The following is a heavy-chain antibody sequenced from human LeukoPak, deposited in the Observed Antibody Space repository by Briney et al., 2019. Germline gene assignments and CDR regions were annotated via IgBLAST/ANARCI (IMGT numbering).Heavy chain of an antibody. CDR2: IYSGGST. V-gene: IGHV3-53*01. Sequence: PGGSLRLSCAASGFTVSSNYMSWVRQAPGKGLEWVSVIYSGGSTYYADSVKGRFTISRDNSKNTLYLQMNSLRAEDTAVYYCARARRDYYDSSGYLYYFDYWGQGTLVTVSS. D-gene: IGHD3-22*01. CDR3: ARARRDYYDSSGYLYYFDY. J-gene: IGHJ4*02. CDR1: GFTVSSNY.